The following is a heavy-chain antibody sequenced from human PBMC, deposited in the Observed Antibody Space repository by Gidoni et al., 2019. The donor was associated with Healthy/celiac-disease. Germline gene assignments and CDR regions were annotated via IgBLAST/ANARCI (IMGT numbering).Heavy chain of an antibody. CDR3: ARDLQRGSSAAGTLGY. V-gene: IGHV3-33*01. D-gene: IGHD6-13*01. CDR2: IWYDGSNK. J-gene: IGHJ4*02. Sequence: QVQLVESGGGVVQPGRSLRLSCAASGFTFSSYGMHWVRQAPGKGLEWVAVIWYDGSNKYYADSVKGRFTISRDNSKNTLYLQMNSLRAEDTAVYYCARDLQRGSSAAGTLGYWGQGTLVTVSS. CDR1: GFTFSSYG.